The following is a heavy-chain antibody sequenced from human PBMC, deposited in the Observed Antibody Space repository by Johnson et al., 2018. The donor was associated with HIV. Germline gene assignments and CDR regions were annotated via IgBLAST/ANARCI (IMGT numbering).Heavy chain of an antibody. CDR3: ARDRTVSEYDAFDI. V-gene: IGHV3-9*01. D-gene: IGHD4-17*01. CDR1: GFTFDDYA. Sequence: VQLVESGGGLVQPGRSLRLSCAASGFTFDDYAMHWVRQAPGKGLEWVSGISWNSGSIGYADPVKGRFTISRDNAKNSLYLQMSSLRAEDTALYYCARDRTVSEYDAFDIWGQGTMVTVSS. CDR2: ISWNSGSI. J-gene: IGHJ3*02.